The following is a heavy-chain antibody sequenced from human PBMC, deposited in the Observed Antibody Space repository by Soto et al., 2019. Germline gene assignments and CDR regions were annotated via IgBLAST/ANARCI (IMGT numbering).Heavy chain of an antibody. V-gene: IGHV4-59*01. Sequence: SETLSLTCTVSGGSISSYYWSWIRQPPGKGLEWIGYIYYSGSTNYNPSLKSRVTISVDTSKSQFSLKLSSVTAADTAVYYCASEIFTGWFDPWGQGTPVIVSS. J-gene: IGHJ5*02. CDR1: GGSISSYY. CDR2: IYYSGST. CDR3: ASEIFTGWFDP.